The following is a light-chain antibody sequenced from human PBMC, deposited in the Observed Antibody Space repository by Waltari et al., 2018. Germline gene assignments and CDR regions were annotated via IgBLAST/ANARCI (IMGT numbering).Light chain of an antibody. CDR2: EEN. CDR3: GTWDSSLSGAV. CDR1: SSNIGNNY. V-gene: IGLV1-51*02. J-gene: IGLJ7*01. Sequence: QSVLTQPPSVSAAPGQRVTISCSGGSSNIGNNYVSWYRQFPGTAPKLLIYEENGRPSGVPGRFSGSKSGTSATLDITGRQAGDEADYYCGTWDSSLSGAVFGGGTHLTVL.